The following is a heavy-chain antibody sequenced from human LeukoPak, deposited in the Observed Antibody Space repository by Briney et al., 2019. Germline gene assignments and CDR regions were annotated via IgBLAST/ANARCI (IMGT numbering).Heavy chain of an antibody. Sequence: SETLSLICTVSGGSISSGSYYWSWIRQPAGKGLEWIGRIYTSGSTNYNPSLKSRVTISVDTSKNQFSLKLSSVTAADTAVYYCARYGPKPAATTGFDPWGQGTLVTVSS. D-gene: IGHD2-2*01. CDR1: GGSISSGSYY. CDR3: ARYGPKPAATTGFDP. J-gene: IGHJ5*02. CDR2: IYTSGST. V-gene: IGHV4-61*02.